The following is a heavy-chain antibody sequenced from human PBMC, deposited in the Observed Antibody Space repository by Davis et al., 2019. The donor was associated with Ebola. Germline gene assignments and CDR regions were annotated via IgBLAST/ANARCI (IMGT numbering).Heavy chain of an antibody. CDR1: GFTFSSYG. CDR2: IRYDGSNK. V-gene: IGHV3-30*02. J-gene: IGHJ4*02. Sequence: GESLKISCAASGFTFSSYGMHWVRQAPGKGLEWVAFIRYDGSNKYYADSVKGRFTISRDNSKNTLYLQMNSLRAEDTAEYYCAKDASSPKGGPVDYWGQGTLVTVSS. CDR3: AKDASSPKGGPVDY. D-gene: IGHD3-16*01.